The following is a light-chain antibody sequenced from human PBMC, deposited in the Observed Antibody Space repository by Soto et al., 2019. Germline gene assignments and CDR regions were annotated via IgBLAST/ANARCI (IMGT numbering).Light chain of an antibody. V-gene: IGKV1-5*03. CDR3: QQYSTYPPRT. CDR2: KAS. J-gene: IGKJ1*01. CDR1: QSISIW. Sequence: DIQMTQSPSTLSASVGDRVTITCRASQSISIWLAWYQQKPGKAPKILIYKASSLESGVPSRFSGSGAGTEFTLTISSLQPDDFATYYCQQYSTYPPRTFGQGTKVDIK.